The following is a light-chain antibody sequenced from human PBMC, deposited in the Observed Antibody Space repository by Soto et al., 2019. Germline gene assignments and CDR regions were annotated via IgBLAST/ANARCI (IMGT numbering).Light chain of an antibody. Sequence: VLTQSPGTLSVSPGEIATLSCRASQSVGNTWLAWYQQKVGQAPRLLLYGASTRATGIPDRFSGSVSGTDFTLNITRLEPEVFAVYYCSHYGTSVPSTFGHGTHLEIK. CDR2: GAS. CDR3: SHYGTSVPST. J-gene: IGKJ2*01. CDR1: QSVGNTW. V-gene: IGKV3-20*01.